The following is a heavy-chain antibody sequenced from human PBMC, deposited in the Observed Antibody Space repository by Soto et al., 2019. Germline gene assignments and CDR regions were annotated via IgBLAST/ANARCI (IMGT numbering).Heavy chain of an antibody. Sequence: QVQLHESGPGLVKPSETLSLTCTVSGGSITNYYWSWIRQPPGKGLDWIGHIYYSGTTNYNPSLKSRVSVSLDSCKNQFSLRLSSVTAADPAVYYCARLGGGSTSAYYYYMDVWGKGTTVTVSS. D-gene: IGHD2-2*01. V-gene: IGHV4-59*01. CDR3: ARLGGGSTSAYYYYMDV. CDR2: IYYSGTT. J-gene: IGHJ6*03. CDR1: GGSITNYY.